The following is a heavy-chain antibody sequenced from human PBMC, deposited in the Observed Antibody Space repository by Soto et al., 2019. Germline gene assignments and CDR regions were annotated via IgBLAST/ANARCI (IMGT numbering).Heavy chain of an antibody. CDR1: GFTVSNYH. CDR2: IFTSSTT. J-gene: IGHJ4*02. Sequence: EVQLVESGGGLVQPGGSLRLSCAASGFTVSNYHLSWVRQAPGQGLEWVSGIFTSSTTFYAESVKSRFTISSDTSKKTLSLKMNRPRVEETGLYYCTREGYRYGFLIGIDSWGQGALVSVSS. CDR3: TREGYRYGFLIGIDS. V-gene: IGHV3-66*01. D-gene: IGHD5-18*01.